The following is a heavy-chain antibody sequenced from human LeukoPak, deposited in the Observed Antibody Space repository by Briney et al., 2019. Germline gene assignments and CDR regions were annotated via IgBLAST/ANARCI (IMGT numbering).Heavy chain of an antibody. CDR2: IYYSGST. Sequence: PSETLSLTCTVSGGSISSYYWSWIRQPPGKGLEWIGYIYYSGSTNYNPSLKSRVTISVDTSKNQFSLKLSSVTAADTAVYYCARDLGYCSGGSCYDYYYYMDVWGKGTTVTVS. J-gene: IGHJ6*03. CDR1: GGSISSYY. CDR3: ARDLGYCSGGSCYDYYYYMDV. V-gene: IGHV4-59*01. D-gene: IGHD2-15*01.